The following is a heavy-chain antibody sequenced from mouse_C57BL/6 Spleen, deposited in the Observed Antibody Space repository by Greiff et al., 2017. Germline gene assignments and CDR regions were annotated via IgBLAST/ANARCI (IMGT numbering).Heavy chain of an antibody. CDR2: IWRGGST. CDR3: ARNLLLRTHMDY. V-gene: IGHV2-2*01. J-gene: IGHJ4*01. Sequence: QVQLKESGPGLVQPSQSLSITCTASGFSLTSYGVHWVRQSPGKGLEWLGVIWRGGSTAYNAAFISRLGISKANSTSQVFFKKNSLQADDTAIYDCARNLLLRTHMDYWGQGTSVTVSS. D-gene: IGHD1-1*01. CDR1: GFSLTSYG.